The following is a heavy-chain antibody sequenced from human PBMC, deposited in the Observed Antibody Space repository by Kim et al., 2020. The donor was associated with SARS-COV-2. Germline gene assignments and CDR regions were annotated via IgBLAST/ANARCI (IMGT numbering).Heavy chain of an antibody. J-gene: IGHJ4*02. CDR3: ARHCKVYGSGSYYSRYFDY. Sequence: LSLTCAASGFTFSSYSMNWVRQAPGKGLEWVSYISSSSSTIYYADSVKGRFTISRDNAKNSLYLQMNSLRDEDTAVYYCARHCKVYGSGSYYSRYFDYWGQGTLVTVSS. D-gene: IGHD3-10*01. V-gene: IGHV3-48*02. CDR2: ISSSSSTI. CDR1: GFTFSSYS.